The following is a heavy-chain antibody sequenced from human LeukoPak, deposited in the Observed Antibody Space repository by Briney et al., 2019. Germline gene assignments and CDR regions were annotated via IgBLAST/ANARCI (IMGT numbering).Heavy chain of an antibody. CDR1: GFTFSSYT. Sequence: GGSLRLSCAASGFTFSSYTMNWVRQAPGKGLEWVSAAHNVNGNTYRADSVKGRFTISRDNSKNTLYLQMNSLRPEDTAIYYCAKDSAYGGEDYWGQGALATVSS. D-gene: IGHD4-23*01. V-gene: IGHV3-23*01. CDR2: AHNVNGNT. J-gene: IGHJ4*02. CDR3: AKDSAYGGEDY.